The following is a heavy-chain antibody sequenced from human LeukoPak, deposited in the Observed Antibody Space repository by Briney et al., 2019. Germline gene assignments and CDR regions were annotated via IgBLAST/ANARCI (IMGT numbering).Heavy chain of an antibody. CDR3: ATPGPDWGDAFDI. CDR1: GYSVMGLS. V-gene: IGHV1-24*01. Sequence: ASAQAFCYVFGYSVMGLSIHWVRQAPGKGVEWMGGLDPEDGETIYAQKFQGSVTMTDDTTTDTAYMELSSLRSEDTAVYYCATPGPDWGDAFDIWGQGTMVTVSS. CDR2: LDPEDGET. J-gene: IGHJ3*02. D-gene: IGHD3/OR15-3a*01.